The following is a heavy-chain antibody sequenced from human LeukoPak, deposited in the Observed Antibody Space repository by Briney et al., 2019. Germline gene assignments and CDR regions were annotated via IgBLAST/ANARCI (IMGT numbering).Heavy chain of an antibody. Sequence: AASVKVSCKISGYSLTELAIHWVRQAPGKGLEWMGGSDPEDVKTSFAEKFQGRVTFTEDTSTDTAFMELSRLRSDDTAVYYCATFQAYANSGHLRPYLDYWGQGTLVTVSS. D-gene: IGHD3-22*01. CDR2: SDPEDVKT. CDR1: GYSLTELA. CDR3: ATFQAYANSGHLRPYLDY. J-gene: IGHJ4*02. V-gene: IGHV1-24*01.